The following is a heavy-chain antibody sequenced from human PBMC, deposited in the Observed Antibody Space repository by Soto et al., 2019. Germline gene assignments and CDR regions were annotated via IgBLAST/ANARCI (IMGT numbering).Heavy chain of an antibody. CDR2: INAGNGNT. D-gene: IGHD1-26*01. J-gene: IGHJ5*02. V-gene: IGHV1-3*01. CDR3: ARDSSGSYHLYDS. CDR1: GYTFTSYA. Sequence: QVQLVQSGAEVKKPGASVKVSCKASGYTFTSYAMHCVRQAPGQRLAWMGWINAGNGNTKYSQKFQGRVNMTSDTSASTAYMERSSLRSEDTAVYDCARDSSGSYHLYDSWGQGKLVTVSS.